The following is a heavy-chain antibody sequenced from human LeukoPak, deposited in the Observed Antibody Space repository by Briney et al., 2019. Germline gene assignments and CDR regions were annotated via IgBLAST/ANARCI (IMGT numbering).Heavy chain of an antibody. V-gene: IGHV1-2*02. CDR3: ARDNSVGDNAWWFDP. CDR1: GYTFTGYY. Sequence: ASVKVSCKASGYTFTGYYMHWVRQAPGQGLEWMGWINPNSGGTNYAQKFQGRVTVTRDTSISTAYMDLSRLRSEDTAIYYCARDNSVGDNAWWFDPWGQGTLVTVSS. J-gene: IGHJ5*02. CDR2: INPNSGGT. D-gene: IGHD1-26*01.